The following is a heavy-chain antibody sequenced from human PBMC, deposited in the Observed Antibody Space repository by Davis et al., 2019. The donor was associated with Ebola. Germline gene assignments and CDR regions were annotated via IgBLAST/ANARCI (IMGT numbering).Heavy chain of an antibody. CDR2: ISAYNGNT. CDR1: GYTFTSYG. Sequence: AASVKVSCKASGYTFTSYGISWVRQAPGQGLEWMGWISAYNGNTNYAQKFQGRVTMTIDTSISTAYMELSGLGSDDTAVYYCARSIQVLGATGPGYWGQGTRVTVSS. D-gene: IGHD1-26*01. V-gene: IGHV1-18*04. CDR3: ARSIQVLGATGPGY. J-gene: IGHJ4*02.